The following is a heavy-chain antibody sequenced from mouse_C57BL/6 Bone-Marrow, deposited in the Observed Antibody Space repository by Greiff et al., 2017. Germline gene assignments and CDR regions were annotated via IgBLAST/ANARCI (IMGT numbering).Heavy chain of an antibody. D-gene: IGHD2-4*01. CDR3: AVYYDYENYAMDY. CDR1: GYTFPSYG. J-gene: IGHJ4*01. Sequence: VQLQQSGAELARPGASVKLSCKASGYTFPSYGISWVKQRTGQGLEWIGEIYPRSGNTYYNEKFKGKATLTADKSSSTAYMELRSLTSEDSAVYFCAVYYDYENYAMDYWGQGTSVTVSS. V-gene: IGHV1-81*01. CDR2: IYPRSGNT.